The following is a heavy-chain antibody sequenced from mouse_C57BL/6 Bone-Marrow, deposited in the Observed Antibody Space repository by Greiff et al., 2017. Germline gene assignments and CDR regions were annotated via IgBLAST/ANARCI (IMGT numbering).Heavy chain of an antibody. CDR3: ARESYYSNYYYAMDY. CDR2: IYSGNGYT. CDR1: GYTFTSYG. D-gene: IGHD2-5*01. J-gene: IGHJ4*01. Sequence: VQLQQSGAELVRPGSSVKMSCKTSGYTFTSYGINWVKQRPGQGLEWIGYIYSGNGYTEYNEKFKGKATLTSDTSSSTAYMQLSSLTSEDSAIYFCARESYYSNYYYAMDYWGQGTSVTVSS. V-gene: IGHV1-58*01.